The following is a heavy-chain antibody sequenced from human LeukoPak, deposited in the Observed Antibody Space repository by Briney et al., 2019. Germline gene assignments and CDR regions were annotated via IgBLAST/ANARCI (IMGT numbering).Heavy chain of an antibody. D-gene: IGHD3-22*01. J-gene: IGHJ4*02. CDR3: ARGLMGGYPHFDY. CDR1: GFTFSDYN. CDR2: ISSSSSYI. Sequence: PGGSLRLFCAASGFTFSDYNMNWVRQAPGRGLDWVSSISSSSSYIYYAESVKGRFTISRDNAKNSLYLQMNSLRAEDTALYYCARGLMGGYPHFDYWGQGTLVTVSS. V-gene: IGHV3-21*04.